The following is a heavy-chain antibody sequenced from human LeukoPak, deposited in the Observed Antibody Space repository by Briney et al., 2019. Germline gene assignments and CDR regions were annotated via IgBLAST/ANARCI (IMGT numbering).Heavy chain of an antibody. V-gene: IGHV3-7*01. J-gene: IGHJ4*02. CDR2: INQDGSVK. CDR3: TRDFVF. Sequence: GGSLRLSCAASGFAFSTYWMVGVRQAPGKGLEWVGNINQDGSVKHYVDSVRGRFTSSRDNARNSVYLQMSALRVEDTAVYYCTRDFVFWGQGSLVTASS. D-gene: IGHD3-3*01. CDR1: GFAFSTYW.